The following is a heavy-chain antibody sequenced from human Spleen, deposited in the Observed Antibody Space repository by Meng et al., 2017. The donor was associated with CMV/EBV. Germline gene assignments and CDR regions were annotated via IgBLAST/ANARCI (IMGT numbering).Heavy chain of an antibody. Sequence: QVPLQGSGPGRVKPSGTLSLTCTVSGGSISSYYWGWIRQPAGKGLEWIGRIYTSGSTNYNPSLKSRVTMSVDTSKNQFSLKLSSVTAADTAVYYCARDRSAFTMVRGLSAFDIWGQGTMVTVSS. CDR1: GGSISSYY. CDR3: ARDRSAFTMVRGLSAFDI. J-gene: IGHJ3*02. V-gene: IGHV4-4*07. D-gene: IGHD3-10*01. CDR2: IYTSGST.